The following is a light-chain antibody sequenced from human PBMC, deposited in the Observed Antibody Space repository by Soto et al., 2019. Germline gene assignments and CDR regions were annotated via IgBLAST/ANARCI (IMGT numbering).Light chain of an antibody. CDR3: QQYGNAPRT. Sequence: EIVLTQSPGTLSFSPGERASLSCRASRSVSNSFLAWYQQKPGQAPRLLIYGASSRASGIPDRFSGSGSGTDVTLTISRLEPEELAVYYCQQYGNAPRTFGQGTKLVI. CDR2: GAS. CDR1: RSVSNSF. V-gene: IGKV3-20*01. J-gene: IGKJ2*01.